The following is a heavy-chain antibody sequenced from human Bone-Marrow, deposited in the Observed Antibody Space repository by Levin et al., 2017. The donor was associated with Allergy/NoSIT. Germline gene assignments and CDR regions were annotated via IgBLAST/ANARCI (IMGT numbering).Heavy chain of an antibody. CDR3: ARYNWNFGTYYYYYAMDV. D-gene: IGHD1-7*01. CDR2: INTNTGNP. V-gene: IGHV7-4-1*02. CDR1: GYTFTSYA. J-gene: IGHJ6*02. Sequence: ASVKVSCKASGYTFTSYAMHWVRQAPGQGLEWMGWINTNTGNPTYAQGFTGRFVFSLDTSVSTAYLQISSLKAEDTAVYYCARYNWNFGTYYYYYAMDVWGPGTTVTVSS.